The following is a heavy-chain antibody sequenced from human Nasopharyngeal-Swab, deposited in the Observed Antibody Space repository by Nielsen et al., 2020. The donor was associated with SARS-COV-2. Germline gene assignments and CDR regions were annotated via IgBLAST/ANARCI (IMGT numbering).Heavy chain of an antibody. D-gene: IGHD3-10*01. CDR1: GFTFSSYA. Sequence: GESLKISCAASGFTFSSYAMHWVHQAPGKGLEWWEVISYDGSNKYYADSVKGRFTISRDNSKKTLYLQMNSLRAEDTAVYYCARGGVVVLWFGGLTHMDVWGKGTTVTVSS. CDR3: ARGGVVVLWFGGLTHMDV. V-gene: IGHV3-30*04. CDR2: ISYDGSNK. J-gene: IGHJ6*03.